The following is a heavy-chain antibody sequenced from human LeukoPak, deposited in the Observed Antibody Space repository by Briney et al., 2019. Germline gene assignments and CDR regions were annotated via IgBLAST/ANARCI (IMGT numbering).Heavy chain of an antibody. CDR1: GYTFTVYY. Sequence: ASVKVSCKASGYTFTVYYMHWVRQAPGQGLEWMGWINPNSGGTNYAQKFQGRATMTRDTSISTAYMELSRLRSGDTAVYYCARFPRLPAGPTINNGFDYWGQGTLVTVSS. D-gene: IGHD6-13*01. CDR2: INPNSGGT. CDR3: ARFPRLPAGPTINNGFDY. V-gene: IGHV1-2*02. J-gene: IGHJ4*02.